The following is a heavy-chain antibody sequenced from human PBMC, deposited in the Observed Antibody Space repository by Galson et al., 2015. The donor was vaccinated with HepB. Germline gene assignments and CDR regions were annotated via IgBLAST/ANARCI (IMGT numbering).Heavy chain of an antibody. Sequence: SLRLSCAASGFTFSSFAMHWVRQAPGKGLEWVAVISYDGNSEYYADSVMGRFTISGDNSKNTLYLQIDSLRSEDTAVYYCARGYSSGWWYYFDYWGQETLVTVSS. CDR1: GFTFSSFA. J-gene: IGHJ4*02. D-gene: IGHD6-19*01. CDR3: ARGYSSGWWYYFDY. V-gene: IGHV3-30-3*01. CDR2: ISYDGNSE.